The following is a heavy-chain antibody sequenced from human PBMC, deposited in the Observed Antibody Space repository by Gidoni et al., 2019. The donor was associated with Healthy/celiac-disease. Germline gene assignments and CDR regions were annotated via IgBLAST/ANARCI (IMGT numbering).Heavy chain of an antibody. D-gene: IGHD2-2*01. CDR3: VVGDQPPYYGMDV. CDR2: IYSGGST. V-gene: IGHV3-53*01. Sequence: EVQLVESGGGLIQPGGSLRLSCAASGFTVSSNYMSWVRQAPGKGLEWVSVIYSGGSTYYADSVKGRFTISRDNSKNTLYLQMNSLRAEDTAVYYCVVGDQPPYYGMDVWGQGTTVTVSS. CDR1: GFTVSSNY. J-gene: IGHJ6*02.